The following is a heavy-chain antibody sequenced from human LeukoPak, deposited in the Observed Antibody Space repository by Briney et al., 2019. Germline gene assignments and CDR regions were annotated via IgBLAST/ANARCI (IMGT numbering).Heavy chain of an antibody. CDR2: IRYDGSNK. CDR3: AKGQIVVVPMDV. V-gene: IGHV3-30*02. CDR1: GFTFSSYG. Sequence: GGSLRLSCAASGFTFSSYGMHWVRQAPGKGLEWVAFIRYDGSNKYYADSVKGRFTISRDNSKNTLYLQMNSLRAEDTAVYYCAKGQIVVVPMDVWGKGTTVTVSS. J-gene: IGHJ6*03. D-gene: IGHD2-2*01.